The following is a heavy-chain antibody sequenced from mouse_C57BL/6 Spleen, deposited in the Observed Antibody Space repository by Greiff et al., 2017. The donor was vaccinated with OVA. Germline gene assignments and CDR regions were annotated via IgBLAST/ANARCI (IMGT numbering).Heavy chain of an antibody. CDR2: INPNNGGT. CDR1: GYTFTDYN. J-gene: IGHJ2*01. Sequence: EVQLQQSGPELVKPGASVKIPCKASGYTFTDYNMDWVKQSPGKSLEWIGDINPNNGGTIYNQKFKGKATLTVDKSSSTAYMELRSLTSEDAAVYYGARGVRGYCGNYDDWGQGTTLTVSS. D-gene: IGHD2-1*01. CDR3: ARGVRGYCGNYDD. V-gene: IGHV1-18*01.